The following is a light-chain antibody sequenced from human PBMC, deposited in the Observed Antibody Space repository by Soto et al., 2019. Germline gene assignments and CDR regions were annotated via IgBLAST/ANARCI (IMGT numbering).Light chain of an antibody. Sequence: IQMTQSPSSLCASVGDTVTVTCRASQGIRNYLNWFQQKPGKAPKRLISVASTLQSGVPSRFSGSGSGTEFTLTISSLQPEDSATYYCLQHNTYPYTFGQGTNLEIK. J-gene: IGKJ2*01. CDR3: LQHNTYPYT. V-gene: IGKV1-17*01. CDR1: QGIRNY. CDR2: VAS.